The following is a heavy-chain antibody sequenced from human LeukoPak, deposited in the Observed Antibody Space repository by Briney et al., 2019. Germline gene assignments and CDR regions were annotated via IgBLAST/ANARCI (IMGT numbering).Heavy chain of an antibody. D-gene: IGHD2-15*01. CDR2: ISASGRTT. V-gene: IGHV3-23*01. Sequence: PGGSLRLSCAAAGFTFSSYAMSWVRQAPGKGLEWVSHISASGRTTDYADSVKGRFTISRDNSKNTVYLQMNSLRAEDTAVYYCAKLCSGGSCYWNYWGQGTTVTVSS. CDR3: AKLCSGGSCYWNY. CDR1: GFTFSSYA. J-gene: IGHJ6*02.